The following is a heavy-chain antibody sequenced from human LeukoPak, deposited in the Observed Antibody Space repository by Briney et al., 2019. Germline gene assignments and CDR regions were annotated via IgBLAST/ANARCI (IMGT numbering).Heavy chain of an antibody. V-gene: IGHV3-23*01. CDR3: AKDRGIVVVPTTMGPDY. Sequence: GGSLRLSCAASGFTFSSYWMTWVRQAPGKGLEWVSAVSGSGGTTYYAASVKGRFTISRDNSKNTLYLQMNSLRAEDTAVYYCAKDRGIVVVPTTMGPDYWGQGTLVTVSS. J-gene: IGHJ4*02. D-gene: IGHD2-2*01. CDR1: GFTFSSYW. CDR2: VSGSGGTT.